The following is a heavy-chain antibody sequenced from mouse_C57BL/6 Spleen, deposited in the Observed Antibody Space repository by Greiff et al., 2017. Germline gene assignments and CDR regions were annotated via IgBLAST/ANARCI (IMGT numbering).Heavy chain of an antibody. D-gene: IGHD3-2*02. CDR1: GYTFTDYN. V-gene: IGHV1-22*01. J-gene: IGHJ4*01. Sequence: DVKLQESGPELVKPGASVKMSCKASGYTFTDYNMHWVKQSHGKSLEWIGYINPNNGGTSYNQKFKGKATLTVNKSSSTAYMELRSLTSEDSAVYYCARSGTAQAPYAMDYWGQGTSVTVSS. CDR2: INPNNGGT. CDR3: ARSGTAQAPYAMDY.